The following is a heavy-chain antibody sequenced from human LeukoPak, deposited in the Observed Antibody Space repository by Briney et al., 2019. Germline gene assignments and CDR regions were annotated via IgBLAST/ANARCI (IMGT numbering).Heavy chain of an antibody. V-gene: IGHV5-51*01. CDR3: ARHGGGIAVAGTIPPFDY. CDR2: IYPGDSDT. Sequence: GESLKISCKGSGYSFTSYWIGWVRQMPGKGLEWMGIIYPGDSDTRYSPSFQGQVTISADKSLSTAYLQWSSLKASDTAMYYCARHGGGIAVAGTIPPFDYWGQGTLVTVSS. D-gene: IGHD6-19*01. CDR1: GYSFTSYW. J-gene: IGHJ4*02.